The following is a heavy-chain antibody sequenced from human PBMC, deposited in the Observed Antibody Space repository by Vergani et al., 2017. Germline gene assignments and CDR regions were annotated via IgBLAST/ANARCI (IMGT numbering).Heavy chain of an antibody. CDR1: GGSFSSSSYY. CDR2: IYYSGST. Sequence: QLQLQESGPGLVKPSETLSLTCTVSGGSFSSSSYYWGWIRQPPGKGLEWIGSIYYSGSTYYNPSLKSRVTISVDTSKNQFSLKLSSVTAADTAVYYCATLGIQLWMHFDYWGQGTLVTVSS. D-gene: IGHD5-18*01. V-gene: IGHV4-39*01. J-gene: IGHJ4*02. CDR3: ATLGIQLWMHFDY.